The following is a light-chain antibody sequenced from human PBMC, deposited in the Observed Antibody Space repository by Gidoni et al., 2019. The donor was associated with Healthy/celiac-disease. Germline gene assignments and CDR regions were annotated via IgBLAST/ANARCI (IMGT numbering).Light chain of an antibody. Sequence: DIQITQSPSSVSASVGDRVTITCLASQCISSLLSWYQQKPGKAPKLLIYAASSLQSGVPSRFSGSGSGTDFTLTISSLQPEDFATYYCQQANSFPLTFGQGTKLEIK. CDR3: QQANSFPLT. J-gene: IGKJ2*01. CDR1: QCISSL. CDR2: AAS. V-gene: IGKV1-12*01.